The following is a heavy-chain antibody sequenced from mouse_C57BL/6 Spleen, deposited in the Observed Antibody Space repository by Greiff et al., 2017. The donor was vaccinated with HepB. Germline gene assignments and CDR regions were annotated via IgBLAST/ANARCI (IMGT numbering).Heavy chain of an antibody. J-gene: IGHJ1*03. CDR2: IYPGDGDT. V-gene: IGHV1-82*01. CDR1: GYAFSSSW. CDR3: ARSNWEWYFDV. D-gene: IGHD4-1*02. Sequence: QVQLKESGPELVKPGASVKISCKASGYAFSSSWMNWVKQRPGKGLEWIGRIYPGDGDTNYNGKFKGKATLTADKSSSTAYMQLSSLTSEDSAVYFCARSNWEWYFDVWGTGTTVTVSS.